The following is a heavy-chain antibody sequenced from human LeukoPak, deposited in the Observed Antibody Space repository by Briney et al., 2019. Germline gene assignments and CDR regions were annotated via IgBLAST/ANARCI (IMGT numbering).Heavy chain of an antibody. Sequence: GGSLRLSCAASGFTVSSNYMSWVRQAPGKGLEWVANIKKDGSERYYVDSLKGRFTISRDNAKNSLYLQMNSLRAEDTAVYYCARVEASGYDYGAFDYWGQGSLVTVSS. J-gene: IGHJ4*02. CDR3: ARVEASGYDYGAFDY. V-gene: IGHV3-7*01. CDR1: GFTVSSNY. CDR2: IKKDGSER. D-gene: IGHD5-12*01.